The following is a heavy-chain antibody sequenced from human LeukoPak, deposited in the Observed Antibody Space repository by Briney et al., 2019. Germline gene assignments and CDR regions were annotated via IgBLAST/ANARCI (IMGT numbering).Heavy chain of an antibody. CDR3: ARPTTVTTISADAFDI. Sequence: PGGSLRLSCAASGFTFSDYTMNWVRQAPGKGLEWVSSISSGGTYKYYADSVKGRFTISRDNAQNSLYLQMNSLRAEDSSVYYCARPTTVTTISADAFDIWGQGTMVTVSS. V-gene: IGHV3-21*01. D-gene: IGHD4-17*01. CDR2: ISSGGTYK. J-gene: IGHJ3*02. CDR1: GFTFSDYT.